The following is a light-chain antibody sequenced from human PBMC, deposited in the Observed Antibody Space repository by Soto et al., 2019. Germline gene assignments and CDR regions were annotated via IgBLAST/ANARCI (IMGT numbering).Light chain of an antibody. CDR1: QSVPRSY. V-gene: IGKV3-20*01. CDR3: QQYGSSIT. J-gene: IGKJ5*01. CDR2: GTS. Sequence: EIGLTQSPGTLSLSPGERATLSCRASQSVPRSYLAWYQQKPGQAPRLLIYGTSSRATGIPDRFSGSGSGTDCTLTISRLEPEDFAVFYCQQYGSSITFGQGTRLEIK.